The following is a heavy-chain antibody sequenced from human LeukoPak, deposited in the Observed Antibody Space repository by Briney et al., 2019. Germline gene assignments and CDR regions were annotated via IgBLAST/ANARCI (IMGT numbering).Heavy chain of an antibody. J-gene: IGHJ4*02. Sequence: SETLSLTCAVYGGSFSGYYWSWIRQPPGKGLEWIGEINHSGSTNYNPSLKSRVTISVDTSKNQFSLKLSSVTAADTAVYYCARSRIVGASPPNYWGLGTLVTVSS. CDR2: INHSGST. CDR3: ARSRIVGASPPNY. CDR1: GGSFSGYY. V-gene: IGHV4-34*01. D-gene: IGHD1-26*01.